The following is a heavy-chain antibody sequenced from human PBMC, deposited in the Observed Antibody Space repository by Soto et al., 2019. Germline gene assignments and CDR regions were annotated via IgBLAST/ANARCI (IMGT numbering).Heavy chain of an antibody. Sequence: QVQLQESGPGLVKPSETLSLTCTVSGGSISSYYWSWIRQPPGKGLEWIGYIYYSGSTNYNPSLKSRVTISVDTSKNQFSLKLSSVTAADTAVYYCARLNYSNYPYYYYYYMDVWGKGTTVTVSS. D-gene: IGHD4-4*01. CDR3: ARLNYSNYPYYYYYYMDV. CDR2: IYYSGST. V-gene: IGHV4-59*08. J-gene: IGHJ6*03. CDR1: GGSISSYY.